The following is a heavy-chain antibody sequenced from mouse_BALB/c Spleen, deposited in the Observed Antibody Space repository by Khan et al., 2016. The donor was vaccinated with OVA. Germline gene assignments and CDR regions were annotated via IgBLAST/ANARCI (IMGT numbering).Heavy chain of an antibody. J-gene: IGHJ3*01. CDR2: ISYSGST. V-gene: IGHV3-2*02. CDR1: GYSITSDYA. CDR3: ARGRAY. D-gene: IGHD3-3*01. Sequence: EVQLQESGPGLVKPSQSLSLTCTVTGYSITSDYAWNWIRQFPGNKLEWMGYISYSGSTSYTPSLKSRISITRDTSKNTFFLQLNSVTTEDTATYYCARGRAYWGQGTLVTVSA.